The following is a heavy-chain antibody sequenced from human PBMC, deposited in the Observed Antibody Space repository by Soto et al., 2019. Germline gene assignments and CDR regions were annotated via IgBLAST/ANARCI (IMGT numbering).Heavy chain of an antibody. Sequence: QVQLVQSGAEVKKPGSSVKVSCKASGGTFSSYAISWVRQAPGQGLEWMGGIIPIFGTANYAQKFQGRVTITADESTSTAYMEVSRLRSEDTAVYYCARAKVGATTTNYFDYWGQGTLVTVSS. V-gene: IGHV1-69*12. CDR3: ARAKVGATTTNYFDY. CDR2: IIPIFGTA. J-gene: IGHJ4*02. CDR1: GGTFSSYA. D-gene: IGHD1-26*01.